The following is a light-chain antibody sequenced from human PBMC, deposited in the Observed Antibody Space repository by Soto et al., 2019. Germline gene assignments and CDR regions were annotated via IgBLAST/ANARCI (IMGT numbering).Light chain of an antibody. CDR3: QSYDSSRSPLYV. CDR1: SSNIGAGYD. V-gene: IGLV1-40*01. CDR2: ANN. J-gene: IGLJ1*01. Sequence: QSVLTQPPSVSGAPGQRVSISCTGSSSNIGAGYDVHWYQHLPGTAPKLLIYANNNRPSGVPDRFSGSKSGTSASLANTGLQAEDEADYYCQSYDSSRSPLYVFGTGTKLTVL.